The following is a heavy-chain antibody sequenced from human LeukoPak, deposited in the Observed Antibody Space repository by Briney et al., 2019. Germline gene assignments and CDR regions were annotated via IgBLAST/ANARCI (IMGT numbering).Heavy chain of an antibody. CDR2: IYTSGST. D-gene: IGHD3-22*01. CDR1: GGSISSGSYY. J-gene: IGHJ3*02. CDR3: AGSTSAYYFSAFDI. V-gene: IGHV4-61*02. Sequence: SETLSLTCTVSGGSISSGSYYWSWIRQPAGKGLEWIGRIYTSGSTNYNPSLKSRVTISVDTSKNHFSLKLSSVTAADTALYYCAGSTSAYYFSAFDIWGQGTVVTVSS.